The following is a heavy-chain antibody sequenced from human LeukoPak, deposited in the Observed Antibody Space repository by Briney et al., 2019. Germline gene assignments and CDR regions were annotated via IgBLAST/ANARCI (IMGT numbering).Heavy chain of an antibody. D-gene: IGHD5-18*01. CDR3: ARDQYSYAHAAH. V-gene: IGHV3-66*01. J-gene: IGHJ4*02. CDR2: IYSGGTT. Sequence: GGSLRLACAASGFTFSSYTMNWVRQAPGKGLEWVSVIYSGGTTYYADSVKGRFTISRDNSKNTLHLQMNSLRAEDTAVYYCARDQYSYAHAAHWGQGTLVTVSS. CDR1: GFTFSSYT.